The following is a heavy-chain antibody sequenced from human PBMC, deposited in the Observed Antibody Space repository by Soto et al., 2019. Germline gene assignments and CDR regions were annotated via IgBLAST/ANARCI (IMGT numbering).Heavy chain of an antibody. CDR1: GYTFTSYG. D-gene: IGHD3-3*01. J-gene: IGHJ4*02. CDR3: AIVLLLEWLLFSDY. CDR2: ISAYNGNT. Sequence: ASVKVSCKASGYTFTSYGISWVRHAPGQGLEWMGWISAYNGNTNYAQKLQGRVTMTTDTSTSTAYMELRSPRSDDTAVYYCAIVLLLEWLLFSDYWGQGTLVTVSS. V-gene: IGHV1-18*01.